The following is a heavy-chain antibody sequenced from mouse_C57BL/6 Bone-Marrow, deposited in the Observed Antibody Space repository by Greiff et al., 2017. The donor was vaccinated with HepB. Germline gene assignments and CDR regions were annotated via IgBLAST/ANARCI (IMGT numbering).Heavy chain of an antibody. CDR1: GYSITSGYY. V-gene: IGHV3-6*01. CDR2: ISYDGSN. CDR3: ARVDYGSSYPFFYYFDY. J-gene: IGHJ2*01. Sequence: DVQLQESGPGLVKPSQSLSLTCSVTGYSITSGYYWNWIRQFPGNKLEWMGYISYDGSNNYNPSLKNRISITRDTSKNQFFLKLNSVTTEDTATYYCARVDYGSSYPFFYYFDYWGQGTTLTVSS. D-gene: IGHD1-1*01.